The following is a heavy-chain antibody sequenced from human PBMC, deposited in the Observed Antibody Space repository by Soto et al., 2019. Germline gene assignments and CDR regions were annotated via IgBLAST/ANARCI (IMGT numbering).Heavy chain of an antibody. CDR3: ARDDVLCDGGRCYGVPLDV. Sequence: EVHLVESGGGLVQPGGSLRLSCAASGFTVSSKYMSWVLQAPGKGLEWVSLIQSGGPTYYADSVKGRFTISRDTSENTLHLQMDSLRAEDTAVYYCARDDVLCDGGRCYGVPLDVGGKGTTVTVSS. D-gene: IGHD2-15*01. J-gene: IGHJ6*04. V-gene: IGHV3-66*01. CDR2: IQSGGPT. CDR1: GFTVSSKY.